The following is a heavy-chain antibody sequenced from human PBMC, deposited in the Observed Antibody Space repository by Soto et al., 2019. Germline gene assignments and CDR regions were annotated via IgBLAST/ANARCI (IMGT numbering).Heavy chain of an antibody. J-gene: IGHJ3*01. D-gene: IGHD6-13*01. CDR2: ISNDGSDK. CDR3: AKDQGIAASHGID. CDR1: GFTFNNYG. V-gene: IGHV3-30*18. Sequence: QVQLVESGGGVVQPGRSLRLSCAASGFTFNNYGMHWVRQAPGKGLEWVAVISNDGSDKYYADSAKGRLTISRYNSKNTVYLQMTSLRAEDTAVYYCAKDQGIAASHGIDWGQGTMVTVSS.